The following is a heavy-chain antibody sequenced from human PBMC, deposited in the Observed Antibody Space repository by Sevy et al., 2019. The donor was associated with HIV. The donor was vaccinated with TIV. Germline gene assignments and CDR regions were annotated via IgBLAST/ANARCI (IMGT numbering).Heavy chain of an antibody. CDR3: ARARAYYYDNRGYSFDY. D-gene: IGHD3-22*01. J-gene: IGHJ4*02. Sequence: GESLKISCAASGFTLSSYWMSWVRQAPGKGLEWVANIKQDGSEKYYVDSVKGRFTISRDNAKNSLYLQMNSLRVDDTAAYYCARARAYYYDNRGYSFDYWGQGTLVTVSS. CDR2: IKQDGSEK. CDR1: GFTLSSYW. V-gene: IGHV3-7*01.